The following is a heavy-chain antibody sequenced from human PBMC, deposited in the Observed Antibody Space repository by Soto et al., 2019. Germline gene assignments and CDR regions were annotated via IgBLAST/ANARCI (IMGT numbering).Heavy chain of an antibody. J-gene: IGHJ4*02. CDR3: AKDTRAGSSSGYVLDY. CDR2: ISYDGSNK. CDR1: GFTFSSYG. Sequence: QVQLVESGGGVVQPGRSLRLSCAASGFTFSSYGMHWVRQAPGKGLEWVAVISYDGSNKYYADSVKGRFTISRDNSKNTLYLQMNRLRAEDTAVYYGAKDTRAGSSSGYVLDYWGQGTLVTVSS. D-gene: IGHD6-13*01. V-gene: IGHV3-30*18.